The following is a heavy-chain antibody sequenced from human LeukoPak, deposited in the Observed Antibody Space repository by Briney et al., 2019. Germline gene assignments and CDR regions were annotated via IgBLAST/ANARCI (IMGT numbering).Heavy chain of an antibody. J-gene: IGHJ3*01. CDR2: ISYDESNQ. CDR3: AREGAIVGNAFDL. D-gene: IGHD3-16*02. V-gene: IGHV3-30-3*01. Sequence: PGGSLRLSCAASGFTFSSYDMTWVRQAPGKGLEWVAMISYDESNQYYVDSVKGRFTISRDNSKKSLYLQMNGLRPDDTALYYCAREGAIVGNAFDLWGLGTMVIVSS. CDR1: GFTFSSYD.